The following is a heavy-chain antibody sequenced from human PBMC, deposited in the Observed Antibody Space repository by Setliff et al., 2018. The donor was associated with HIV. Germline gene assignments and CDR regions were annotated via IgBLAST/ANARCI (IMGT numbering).Heavy chain of an antibody. V-gene: IGHV3-43*01. CDR3: VKDTLIGWNDPDLFAFDI. Sequence: GSLRLSCAASGFTFDDYTMHWVRQAPGKGLEWVSLISWDGVNKYYADSLKGRFTISRDNSKSSLYLQMTSLRTEDTALYYCVKDTLIGWNDPDLFAFDIWGQGTMVTVSS. J-gene: IGHJ3*02. D-gene: IGHD1-1*01. CDR1: GFTFDDYT. CDR2: ISWDGVNK.